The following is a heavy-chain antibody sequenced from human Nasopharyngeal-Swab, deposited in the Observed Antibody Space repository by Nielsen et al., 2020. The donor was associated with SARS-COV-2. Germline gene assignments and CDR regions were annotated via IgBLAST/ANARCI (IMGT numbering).Heavy chain of an antibody. CDR2: INHSGST. Sequence: RQAPGKGPEWIAEINHSGSTNYNPSLKSRVTLSVDTSMNQVSLEVSSVTAADTAVYYCARGLSGIVPAPILGLGPYYYYSYMDVWGKGTTVTVSS. J-gene: IGHJ6*03. CDR3: ARGLSGIVPAPILGLGPYYYYSYMDV. D-gene: IGHD2-2*01. V-gene: IGHV4-34*01.